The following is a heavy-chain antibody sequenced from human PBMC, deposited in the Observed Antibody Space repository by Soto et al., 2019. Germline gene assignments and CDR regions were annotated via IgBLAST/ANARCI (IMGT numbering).Heavy chain of an antibody. CDR2: INSDGSSI. J-gene: IGHJ4*02. Sequence: GGSLRLSCAASGFTLKSHWMHWVRQAPGKGLVWVSRINSDGSSITYADSVKGRFTISRDNAKNTLYLQMNSLRAEDTSVYYCARGKTTVTQNALLDYWGQGTLVTVSS. CDR1: GFTLKSHW. V-gene: IGHV3-74*01. D-gene: IGHD4-17*01. CDR3: ARGKTTVTQNALLDY.